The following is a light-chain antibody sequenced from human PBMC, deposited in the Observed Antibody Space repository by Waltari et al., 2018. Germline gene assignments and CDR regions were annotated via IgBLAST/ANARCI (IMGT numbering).Light chain of an antibody. Sequence: EIVMTQSPATLSVSPGERATLSCRASQSVGTNLAWYHQRPGQAPRLLIYGASTRATGIPITFSGRGSGTDFTLTISSLQSEDFAVYYCQQYNNWPPFTFGPGTTVDIK. CDR1: QSVGTN. CDR3: QQYNNWPPFT. J-gene: IGKJ3*01. V-gene: IGKV3-15*01. CDR2: GAS.